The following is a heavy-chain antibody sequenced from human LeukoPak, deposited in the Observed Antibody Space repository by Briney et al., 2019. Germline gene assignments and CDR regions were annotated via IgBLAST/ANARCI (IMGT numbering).Heavy chain of an antibody. CDR2: PYTTGSA. CDR3: ARGELIRGVLARSPRPRLYYGMDV. D-gene: IGHD3-10*01. CDR1: GGSIRDSY. Sequence: PSETLSLTCTVSGGSIRDSYWNWIRLPAGRGLEWIGRPYTTGSASYNPSLKSRVTMSFDMSSNQFSLRLTSVTAADTAVYFCARGELIRGVLARSPRPRLYYGMDVWGQGTTVIVSS. J-gene: IGHJ6*02. V-gene: IGHV4-4*07.